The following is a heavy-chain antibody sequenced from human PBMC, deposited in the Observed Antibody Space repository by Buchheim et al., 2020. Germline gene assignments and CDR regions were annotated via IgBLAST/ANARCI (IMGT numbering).Heavy chain of an antibody. D-gene: IGHD5-18*01. J-gene: IGHJ6*02. V-gene: IGHV3-30-3*01. Sequence: QVQLVESGGGVVQPGRSLRLSCAASGFTFSSCAMHWVRQAPGKGLEWVAVISYDGSNKYYADSVKGRFTISRDNSKNTLYLQMNSLRAEDTAVYYCARDRSAQEGAGYSYGLNYYYGMDVWGQGTT. CDR3: ARDRSAQEGAGYSYGLNYYYGMDV. CDR1: GFTFSSCA. CDR2: ISYDGSNK.